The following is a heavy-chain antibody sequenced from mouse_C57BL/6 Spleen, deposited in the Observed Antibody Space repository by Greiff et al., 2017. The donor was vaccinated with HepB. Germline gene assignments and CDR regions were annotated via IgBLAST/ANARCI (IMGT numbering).Heavy chain of an antibody. CDR1: GYSFTDYN. Sequence: EVKLQESGPELVKPGASVKISCKASGYSFTDYNMNWVKQSNGKSLEWIGVINPNYGTTSYNQKFKGKATLTVDQSSSTAYMQLNSLTSEDSAVYYCARSEAITTVVSYYYAMDYWGQGTSVTVSS. V-gene: IGHV1-39*01. J-gene: IGHJ4*01. D-gene: IGHD1-1*01. CDR3: ARSEAITTVVSYYYAMDY. CDR2: INPNYGTT.